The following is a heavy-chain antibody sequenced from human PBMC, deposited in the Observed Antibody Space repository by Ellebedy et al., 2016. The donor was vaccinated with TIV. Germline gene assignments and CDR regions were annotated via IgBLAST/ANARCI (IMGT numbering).Heavy chain of an antibody. V-gene: IGHV4-59*01. CDR1: GGSISSFY. Sequence: MPSETLSLTCTVSGGSISSFYWSWIRQPPGKGLEWVGHIYYSGSTNYNPSLKSRVSISMDRSNSQFSLRLSSVTAADTAVYYCARDLGFCSGGSCYSLVYWGQGTLVTVSS. CDR3: ARDLGFCSGGSCYSLVY. CDR2: IYYSGST. J-gene: IGHJ4*02. D-gene: IGHD2-15*01.